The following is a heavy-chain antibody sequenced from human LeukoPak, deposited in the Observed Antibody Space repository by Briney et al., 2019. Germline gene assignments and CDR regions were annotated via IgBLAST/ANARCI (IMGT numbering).Heavy chain of an antibody. CDR2: IYTSGST. CDR1: GSSISSYY. J-gene: IGHJ3*02. Sequence: PSETLSLTCTVSGSSISSYYWSWIRQPAGKGLEWIGRIYTSGSTNYNPSLKSRVTMSVDTSKNQFSLKLSSVTAADTAVYYCAREGYYDSSASGAFDIWGQGTMVTVSS. D-gene: IGHD3-22*01. V-gene: IGHV4-4*07. CDR3: AREGYYDSSASGAFDI.